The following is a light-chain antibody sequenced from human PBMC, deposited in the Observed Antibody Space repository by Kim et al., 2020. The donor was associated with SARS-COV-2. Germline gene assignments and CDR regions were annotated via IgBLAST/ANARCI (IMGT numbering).Light chain of an antibody. CDR2: RAS. J-gene: IGKJ5*01. V-gene: IGKV1-12*01. Sequence: DIQMTQSPTSVSASVGDRVIITCRASQSIANWLAWYQQKPGKAPKLLIYRASTLQSGVPSRFSGGGSGTDFTLTISSLQPEDFATYYCQQDNTFPLTFGQGTRLEIK. CDR1: QSIANW. CDR3: QQDNTFPLT.